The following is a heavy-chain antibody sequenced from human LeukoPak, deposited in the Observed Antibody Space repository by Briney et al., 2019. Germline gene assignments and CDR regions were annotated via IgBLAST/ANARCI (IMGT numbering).Heavy chain of an antibody. V-gene: IGHV3-23*01. CDR2: TSGSGGST. CDR3: AKDGEAAAGYFDY. CDR1: GFTFSSYA. J-gene: IGHJ4*02. Sequence: GGSLRLSCAASGFTFSSYAMSWVRQAPGKGLEWVSATSGSGGSTYYADSVKGRLTISRDNSKNTLYLQMNSLRAEDTAVYYCAKDGEAAAGYFDYWGQGTLVTVSS. D-gene: IGHD6-13*01.